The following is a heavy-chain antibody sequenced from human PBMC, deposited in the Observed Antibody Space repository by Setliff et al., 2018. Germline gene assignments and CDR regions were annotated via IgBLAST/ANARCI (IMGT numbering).Heavy chain of an antibody. CDR1: GYSISSGYY. D-gene: IGHD3-22*01. V-gene: IGHV4-38-2*01. Sequence: SETLSLTCAVSGYSISSGYYWGWIRQPPGKGLEWIGSIYHSGSTYYNPSLKSRVTISVDTSKNQFSLKLSSVTAADTAVYYCARQPEGGYYDSSGYYGMAPYYFDCWGQGTPVTVSS. CDR2: IYHSGST. J-gene: IGHJ4*02. CDR3: ARQPEGGYYDSSGYYGMAPYYFDC.